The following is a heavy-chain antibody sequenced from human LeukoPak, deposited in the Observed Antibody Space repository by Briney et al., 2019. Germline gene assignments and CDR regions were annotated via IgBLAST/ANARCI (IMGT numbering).Heavy chain of an antibody. V-gene: IGHV4-30-2*01. CDR1: GGSISSGGYY. CDR3: ARVNGLRWAYPFDY. CDR2: IYHSGST. J-gene: IGHJ4*02. Sequence: SETLSLTCTVSGGSISSGGYYWSWIRQPPGKGLEWIGYIYHSGSTYYNPSLKSRVTISVDRSKNQFSLKLSSVTAADTAVYYCARVNGLRWAYPFDYWGQGTLVTVSS. D-gene: IGHD5/OR15-5a*01.